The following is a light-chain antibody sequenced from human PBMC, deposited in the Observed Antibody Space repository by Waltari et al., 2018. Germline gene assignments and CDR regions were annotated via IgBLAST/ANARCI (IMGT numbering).Light chain of an antibody. CDR3: QQRSDWPFT. V-gene: IGKV3-11*01. CDR1: QSVSSS. J-gene: IGKJ2*01. CDR2: DAS. Sequence: EIVLTQSPATLSLSPGERATLSCRASQSVSSSLAWYQQKPGQAPRLLIYDASKRATGIPAMFSGSGSGTDFTLTIGGLEPEDFAVYYCQQRSDWPFTFGQGTKLEI.